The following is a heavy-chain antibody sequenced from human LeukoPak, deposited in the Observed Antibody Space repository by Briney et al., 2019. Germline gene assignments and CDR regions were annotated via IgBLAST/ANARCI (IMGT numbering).Heavy chain of an antibody. Sequence: GGSLRLSCAASGFTFTSYAMNWVRQAPGKGLEWVSSISGSGGSTFYADSVKGCFTISRDNSRNTLYLQMNSLRAEDTAIFYCTRSFRGFDFYYFDHWGQGTLVTVSS. D-gene: IGHD5-12*01. CDR3: TRSFRGFDFYYFDH. V-gene: IGHV3-23*01. CDR2: ISGSGGST. CDR1: GFTFTSYA. J-gene: IGHJ4*02.